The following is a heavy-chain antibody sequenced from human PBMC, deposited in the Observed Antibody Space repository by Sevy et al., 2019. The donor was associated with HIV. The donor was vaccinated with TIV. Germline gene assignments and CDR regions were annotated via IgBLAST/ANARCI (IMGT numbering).Heavy chain of an antibody. D-gene: IGHD3-16*01. J-gene: IGHJ3*02. CDR2: ISNSPSYI. CDR3: ARRGGLTDEGFDI. CDR1: GFAFISFT. V-gene: IGHV3-21*01. Sequence: GGSLRLSCAASGFAFISFTMNWVSQAQGKGLESVSSISNSPSYIYYADSVKGRFTISRDNAKNALYLQMDSLRVEDAAVYYCARRGGLTDEGFDIWGQGTMVTVSS.